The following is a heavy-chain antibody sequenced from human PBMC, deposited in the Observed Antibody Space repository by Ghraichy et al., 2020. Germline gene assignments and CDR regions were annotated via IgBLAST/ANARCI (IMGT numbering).Heavy chain of an antibody. Sequence: SETLSLTCAVYGGSFSGYDWSWIRQPPGKGLEWIGEINHSGSTNYNPSLKSRVTISVDTSKNQFSLKLSSVTAADTAVYYCARGVGCGGDCYLNWFDPWGQGTLVTVSS. D-gene: IGHD2-21*02. CDR3: ARGVGCGGDCYLNWFDP. V-gene: IGHV4-34*01. J-gene: IGHJ5*02. CDR1: GGSFSGYD. CDR2: INHSGST.